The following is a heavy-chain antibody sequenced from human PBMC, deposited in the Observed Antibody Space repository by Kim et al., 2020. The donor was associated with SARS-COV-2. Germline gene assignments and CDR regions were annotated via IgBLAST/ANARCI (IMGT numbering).Heavy chain of an antibody. Sequence: SETLSLTCAVYGASFSGYYWSWVRQPPGKGLEWIGEITHSGSTNYNPSLKSRVTISVDTSKNQFSLKLNSVTAADTAVYYCARISTVTSNFDYWGQGTPVTVSS. CDR3: ARISTVTSNFDY. D-gene: IGHD4-17*01. CDR1: GASFSGYY. J-gene: IGHJ4*02. V-gene: IGHV4-34*01. CDR2: ITHSGST.